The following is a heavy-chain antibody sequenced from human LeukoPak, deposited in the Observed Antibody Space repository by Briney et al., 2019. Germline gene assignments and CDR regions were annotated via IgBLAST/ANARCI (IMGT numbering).Heavy chain of an antibody. V-gene: IGHV3-48*01. CDR1: GFTFSDYS. J-gene: IGHJ4*02. D-gene: IGHD5-24*01. CDR3: ARDYKYAFDN. CDR2: IGIDSGNA. Sequence: GGSLRLSCAASGFTFSDYSMNWVRQAPGKGLEWTSYIGIDSGNANYADSVKGRFTISGDKAKNSLYLQMNSLRVEDTAVYYCARDYKYAFDNWGQGTLVTVSS.